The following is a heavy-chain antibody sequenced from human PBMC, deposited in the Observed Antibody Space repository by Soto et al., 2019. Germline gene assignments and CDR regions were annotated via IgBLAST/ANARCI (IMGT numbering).Heavy chain of an antibody. J-gene: IGHJ4*02. V-gene: IGHV1-58*01. Sequence: LVQSGPDVKKPGTSVKVSCKTSGFTFGSSAVQWVRQVRGQRLEWIGWIVVASGYSNVAQKFQDRVSLTRDLSTNTAFMELSSLPSEDWAMYYCAADVIGVAGDFDHWGQGTLVSVSS. CDR2: IVVASGYS. CDR1: GFTFGSSA. CDR3: AADVIGVAGDFDH. D-gene: IGHD6-19*01.